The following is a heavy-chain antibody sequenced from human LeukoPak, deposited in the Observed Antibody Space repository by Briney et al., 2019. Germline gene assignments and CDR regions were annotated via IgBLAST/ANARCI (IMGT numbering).Heavy chain of an antibody. J-gene: IGHJ4*02. D-gene: IGHD6-13*01. V-gene: IGHV3-30*03. CDR2: ISYDGSNK. CDR3: ARDRAGAAAGTATLDY. Sequence: GGSLRLSCAASGFTFSSYGMHWVRQAPGKGLEWVAVISYDGSNKYYADSVKGRFTISRDNSKNTLYLQMNSLRAEDTAVYYCARDRAGAAAGTATLDYWGQGTLVTVSS. CDR1: GFTFSSYG.